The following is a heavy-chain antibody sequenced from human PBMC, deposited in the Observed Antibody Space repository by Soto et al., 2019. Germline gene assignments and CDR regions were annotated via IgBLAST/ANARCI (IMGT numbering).Heavy chain of an antibody. Sequence: QVQLQQWGAGLLKPSETLSLTCAVYGGSFSGYYWSWIRQPPGKGLEWIGEINHSGSTNYNPSLKSRVTISVDTSKNQFSLKLSSVTAADTAVYYCARSRGMGAYYYYGMDVWGQGTTVTVSS. CDR2: INHSGST. V-gene: IGHV4-34*01. CDR3: ARSRGMGAYYYYGMDV. J-gene: IGHJ6*02. D-gene: IGHD3-16*01. CDR1: GGSFSGYY.